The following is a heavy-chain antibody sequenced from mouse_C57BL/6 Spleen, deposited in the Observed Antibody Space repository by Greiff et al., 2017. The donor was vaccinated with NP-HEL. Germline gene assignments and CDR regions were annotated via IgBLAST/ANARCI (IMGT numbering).Heavy chain of an antibody. CDR3: ARGDYCGSSSFAY. V-gene: IGHV1-53*01. CDR1: GYTFTSYW. D-gene: IGHD1-1*01. J-gene: IGHJ3*01. Sequence: VQLQQSGTELVKPGASVKLSCKASGYTFTSYWMHWVKQRPGQGLEWIGNINPSNGGTNYNDKFKSKATLTVDKSSSTAYMQLSSLTSEDSAVYYCARGDYCGSSSFAYWGQGTLVTVSA. CDR2: INPSNGGT.